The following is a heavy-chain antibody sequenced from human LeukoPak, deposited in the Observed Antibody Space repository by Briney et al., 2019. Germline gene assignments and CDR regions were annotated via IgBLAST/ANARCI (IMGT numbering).Heavy chain of an antibody. CDR1: GGSISSSDW. V-gene: IGHV4-4*02. CDR3: ARLKMSVSSSATTYYFDY. J-gene: IGHJ4*02. CDR2: IYHSGNT. D-gene: IGHD2-15*01. Sequence: SETLSLTCAVSGGSISSSDWWNWVRQPPGKGLEWIGEIYHSGNTNYNPSLKSRVTISVDKSKNQFSLKLSSVTAADTAVYYCARLKMSVSSSATTYYFDYWGQGTLVTVSS.